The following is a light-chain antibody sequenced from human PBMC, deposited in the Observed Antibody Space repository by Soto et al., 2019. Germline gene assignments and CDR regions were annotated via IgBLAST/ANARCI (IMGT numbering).Light chain of an antibody. V-gene: IGKV3-15*01. Sequence: EIVMTQSPATLSVSPGERATLSCRASQSVSSNLAWYQQKPGQAPRLLIYGAYTRATRIPARFSGSESGTEFTLTISSLQSEDFAVYYCQQYNNWPPFTFGPGTKVDIK. J-gene: IGKJ3*01. CDR2: GAY. CDR3: QQYNNWPPFT. CDR1: QSVSSN.